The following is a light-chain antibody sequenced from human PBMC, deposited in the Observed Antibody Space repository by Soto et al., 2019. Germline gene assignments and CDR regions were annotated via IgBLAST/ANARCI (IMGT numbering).Light chain of an antibody. J-gene: IGKJ1*01. Sequence: EIVLTQSPVTLSLSPGERATLSCRASQSVSSSYLAWYQQKPGQAPRPLMYHASIRPTGIPDRFSGSGSGTDFTLTISGLEPEDFAVYHCQQYGNSPLTFGQGTKVDIK. V-gene: IGKV3-20*01. CDR1: QSVSSSY. CDR2: HAS. CDR3: QQYGNSPLT.